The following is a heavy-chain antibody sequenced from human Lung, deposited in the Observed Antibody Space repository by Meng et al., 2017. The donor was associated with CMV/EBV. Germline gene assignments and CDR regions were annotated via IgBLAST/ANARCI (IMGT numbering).Heavy chain of an antibody. D-gene: IGHD2-2*01. CDR3: ARGELLWDY. Sequence: VQLQASGPGLMTPSPTLSLTCTVSGDSTRSGESSWSWIRQPPGKSLDWIGYMDYRGSTIYNPSLKSRVTISVDTSKNQSSPKLSSVTAADTAVYFCARGELLWDYWGQGTLVTVSS. V-gene: IGHV4-30-4*01. CDR2: MDYRGST. CDR1: GDSTRSGESS. J-gene: IGHJ4*02.